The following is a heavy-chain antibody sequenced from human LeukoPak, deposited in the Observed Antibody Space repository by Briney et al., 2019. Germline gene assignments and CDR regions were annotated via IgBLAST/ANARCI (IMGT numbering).Heavy chain of an antibody. Sequence: SETLSLTCTVSGGSISSGGYYWSWIRQHPGKGLEWIGYIYYSGSTYYNPSLKSRVTISVDTSKNQFSLKLSSVTAADTAVYYRARGPRGYFPDYWGQGTLVTVSS. CDR3: ARGPRGYFPDY. J-gene: IGHJ4*02. CDR1: GGSISSGGYY. D-gene: IGHD3-22*01. V-gene: IGHV4-31*03. CDR2: IYYSGST.